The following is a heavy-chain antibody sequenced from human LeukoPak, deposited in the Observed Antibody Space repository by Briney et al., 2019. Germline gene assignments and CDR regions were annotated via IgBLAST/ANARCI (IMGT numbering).Heavy chain of an antibody. V-gene: IGHV1-18*01. CDR3: ARVLGYDSSGYYLYYFDY. Sequence: ASVKVSCKASGYTFTSYGISWVRQAPGQGLEWMGWISAYNGNTNYAQKLQGRVTMTTDTSTSTAYMGLRSLRSDDTAVYYSARVLGYDSSGYYLYYFDYWGQGTLVTVSS. CDR2: ISAYNGNT. D-gene: IGHD3-22*01. CDR1: GYTFTSYG. J-gene: IGHJ4*02.